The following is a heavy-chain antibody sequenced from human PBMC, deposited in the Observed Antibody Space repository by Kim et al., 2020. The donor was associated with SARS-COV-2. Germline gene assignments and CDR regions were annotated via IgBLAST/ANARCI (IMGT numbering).Heavy chain of an antibody. Sequence: GGSLRLSCAASGFTFSNYAMSWVRQAPGKGLEWVSAISDSGGSTYYADAVKGRFTLSRDNSRNTVFLQMNSLRAEDTAVYYCATRYGSGSYYISDFDYWGEGILVTVSS. D-gene: IGHD3-10*01. CDR3: ATRYGSGSYYISDFDY. V-gene: IGHV3-23*01. CDR2: ISDSGGST. J-gene: IGHJ4*02. CDR1: GFTFSNYA.